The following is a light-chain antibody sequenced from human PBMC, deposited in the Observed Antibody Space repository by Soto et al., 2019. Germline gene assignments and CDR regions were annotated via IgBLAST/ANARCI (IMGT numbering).Light chain of an antibody. CDR3: QQYNSYFPWT. V-gene: IGKV1-5*01. Sequence: IQIAQSASTLSASVGDRVTLTCRASQSICSWLAWYQQTPRKAPKLLIYDASSLESGVPSRFSGSGSGTEFTLTISSLQPDDFADYYCQQYNSYFPWTFGQGTKVEIK. CDR1: QSICSW. J-gene: IGKJ1*01. CDR2: DAS.